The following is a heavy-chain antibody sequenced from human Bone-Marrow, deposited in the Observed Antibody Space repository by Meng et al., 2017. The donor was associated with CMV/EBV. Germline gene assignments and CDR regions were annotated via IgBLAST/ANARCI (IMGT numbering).Heavy chain of an antibody. CDR2: ISGSGGST. J-gene: IGHJ4*02. Sequence: GGSLRLSCAASGFTFSSYAMSWVRQAPGKGLEWVSAISGSGGSTYYADSVKGRFTISRDNSKNTLYLQMNSLRAEDTAVYYCAKDLGGYCSSTSCYLDYWGQGTLVTGSS. D-gene: IGHD2-2*01. CDR1: GFTFSSYA. CDR3: AKDLGGYCSSTSCYLDY. V-gene: IGHV3-23*01.